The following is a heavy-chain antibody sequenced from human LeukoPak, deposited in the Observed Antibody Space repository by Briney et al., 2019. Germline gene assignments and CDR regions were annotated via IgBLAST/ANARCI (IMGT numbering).Heavy chain of an antibody. D-gene: IGHD4-17*01. CDR1: GYTLTELS. CDR2: FDPEDGET. V-gene: IGHV1-24*01. CDR3: ATPLHTVTEAFDI. Sequence: ASVKVSCKVSGYTLTELSMHWVRQAPGKGLERMGGFDPEDGETIYAQKFQGRVTMTEDTSTDTAYMELSSLRSEDTAVYYCATPLHTVTEAFDIWGQGTMVTVSS. J-gene: IGHJ3*02.